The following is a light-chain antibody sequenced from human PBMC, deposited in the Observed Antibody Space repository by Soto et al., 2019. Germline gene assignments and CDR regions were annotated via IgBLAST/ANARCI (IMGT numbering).Light chain of an antibody. CDR1: QSVSY. J-gene: IGKJ1*01. V-gene: IGKV3-20*01. Sequence: EIVLTQSPGTLSLSPGERATLSCRASQSVSYLGWYQQKPGQAPRLLIYGASSRATGIPDRFSGSGSGTVFTITISRLEPEDFAVYYCQQYDSSPSCTFGQGTKVEIK. CDR3: QQYDSSPSCT. CDR2: GAS.